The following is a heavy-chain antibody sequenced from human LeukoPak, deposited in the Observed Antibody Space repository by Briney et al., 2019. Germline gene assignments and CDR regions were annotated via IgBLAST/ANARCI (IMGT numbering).Heavy chain of an antibody. CDR1: AYSISSDYY. CDR2: IYHSGST. CDR3: ARISSDWPPCYLDY. Sequence: SETLSLTCTVSAYSISSDYYWGWVRQPPGKGLEWIGSIYHSGSTYYNPSLKSRVTISVDTSKNQFSLKQTSLTAADTALYYWARISSDWPPCYLDYGGLEPWSPSPQ. V-gene: IGHV4-38-2*02. D-gene: IGHD6-19*01. J-gene: IGHJ4*01.